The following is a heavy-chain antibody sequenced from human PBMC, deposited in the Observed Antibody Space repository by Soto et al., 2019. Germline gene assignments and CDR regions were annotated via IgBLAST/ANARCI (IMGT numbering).Heavy chain of an antibody. J-gene: IGHJ4*02. CDR1: GFTFSDYY. Sequence: GGSLRLSSAASGFTFSDYYMSWIHQAPGKGLEWVSYISSSGSTIYYADSVKGRFTISRDNAKNSLYLQMNSLRAEDAAVYYCAREGITGTKTIDYWGQGTLVTVSS. CDR2: ISSSGSTI. V-gene: IGHV3-11*01. D-gene: IGHD1-20*01. CDR3: AREGITGTKTIDY.